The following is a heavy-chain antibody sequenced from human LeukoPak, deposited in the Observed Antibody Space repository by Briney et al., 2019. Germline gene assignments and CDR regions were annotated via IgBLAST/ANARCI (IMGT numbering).Heavy chain of an antibody. J-gene: IGHJ3*02. CDR3: ARVARDYVAFGAFDI. V-gene: IGHV4-39*07. CDR2: IYYSGST. CDR1: GGSISSSSYY. Sequence: SETLSLTCTVSGGSISSSSYYWGWIRQPPGKGLEWIGSIYYSGSTYYNPSLKSRVTISVDTSKNQFSLELSSVTAADTAVYYCARVARDYVAFGAFDIWGQGTMVTVSS. D-gene: IGHD4-17*01.